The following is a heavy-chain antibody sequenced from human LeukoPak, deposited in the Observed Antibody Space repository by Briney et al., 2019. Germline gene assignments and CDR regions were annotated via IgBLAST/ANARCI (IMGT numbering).Heavy chain of an antibody. CDR3: AKCSTSAYTTGWCNWIDP. D-gene: IGHD6-19*01. CDR1: GFTFTSDA. Sequence: GGSLRLSCVASGFTFTSDAMNWVRQAPGKGLEWVSSTVSRGTTQYADSVKGRFTVSRDTSKNTLYLQMSSLRADDTAVYYCAKCSTSAYTTGWCNWIDPWGQGTLVTVSS. V-gene: IGHV3-23*01. J-gene: IGHJ5*02. CDR2: TVSRGTT.